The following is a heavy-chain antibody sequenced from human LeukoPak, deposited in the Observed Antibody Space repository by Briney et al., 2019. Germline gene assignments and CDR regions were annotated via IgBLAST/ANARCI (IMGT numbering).Heavy chain of an antibody. V-gene: IGHV3-33*01. Sequence: GGSLRLSCAASGFTFSSYGMHWVRQAPGKGLEWVAGIWYDGSNKYYADSVKGRFTISRDNSKNTLYLQMNSLRAEDTAVYYCARSRTIAAATSFDYWGQGTLVTVSS. CDR1: GFTFSSYG. D-gene: IGHD6-13*01. CDR3: ARSRTIAAATSFDY. J-gene: IGHJ4*02. CDR2: IWYDGSNK.